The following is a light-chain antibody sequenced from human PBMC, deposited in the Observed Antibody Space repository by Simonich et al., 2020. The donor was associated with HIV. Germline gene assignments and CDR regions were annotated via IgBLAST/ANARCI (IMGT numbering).Light chain of an antibody. V-gene: IGKV3-15*01. Sequence: EIVMTQSPATLSVSPGERVTLSCRASQSVSSNLAWYQQKPGQAPRLLIYGASTRATGIPARFSGSGSGTEFTLTINSMQSEDFVVYYCQQYNNWPYTFGQGTKLEIK. J-gene: IGKJ2*01. CDR3: QQYNNWPYT. CDR1: QSVSSN. CDR2: GAS.